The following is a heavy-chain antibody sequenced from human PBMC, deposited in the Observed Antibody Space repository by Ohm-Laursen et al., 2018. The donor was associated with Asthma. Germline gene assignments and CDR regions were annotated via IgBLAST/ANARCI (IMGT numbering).Heavy chain of an antibody. Sequence: GSLRLSCSASGFTFSSYAMSWVRQAPGKGLEWVSAISGSGGSTYYADSVKGRFTISRDNSKNTLYLQMSSLRAEDTAVYYCAKDPREMATMSAAFDIWGQGTMVTVSS. CDR1: GFTFSSYA. CDR3: AKDPREMATMSAAFDI. D-gene: IGHD5-24*01. V-gene: IGHV3-23*01. CDR2: ISGSGGST. J-gene: IGHJ3*02.